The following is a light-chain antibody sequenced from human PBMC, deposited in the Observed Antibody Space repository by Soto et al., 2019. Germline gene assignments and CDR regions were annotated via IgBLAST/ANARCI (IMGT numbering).Light chain of an antibody. CDR3: QNWGTGLLV. J-gene: IGLJ3*02. Sequence: QSVLTQSPSASASLGASVKLTCTLSSGHSSYAIAWHQQQPEKGPRYLMKLNSDGSHSKGDGIPDRFSGSSSGAERYLTISSLQSEDEADYYCQNWGTGLLVFGGGTKVTVL. CDR1: SGHSSYA. V-gene: IGLV4-69*01. CDR2: LNSDGSH.